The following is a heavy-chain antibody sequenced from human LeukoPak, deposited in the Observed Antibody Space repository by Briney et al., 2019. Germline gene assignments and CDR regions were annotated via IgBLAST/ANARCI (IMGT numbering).Heavy chain of an antibody. CDR3: ARRSTVAGRGRFDP. V-gene: IGHV4-39*01. D-gene: IGHD6-19*01. J-gene: IGHJ5*02. CDR1: GGSIRRTSYY. CDR2: VHYSGST. Sequence: SETLSLTCTVSGGSIRRTSYYWGWIRQPPGKGLEWLGSVHYSGSTYDNPSLKSRVTISVDTSKNQFSLNLISVTAADTALYYCARRSTVAGRGRFDPWGQGTLVTVSS.